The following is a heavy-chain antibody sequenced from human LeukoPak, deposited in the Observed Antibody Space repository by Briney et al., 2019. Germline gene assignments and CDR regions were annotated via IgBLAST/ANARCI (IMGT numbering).Heavy chain of an antibody. CDR3: AKRYFCSSTTCYGFDS. V-gene: IGHV3-30*02. J-gene: IGHJ4*02. Sequence: GGSLRLSCAASGFSLTNHGMNWVRQAPGKGLEWVSFIWFDESYQYYADSVKGRFTISRDNFKNTLYLQMNSLRAEDTAVYYCAKRYFCSSTTCYGFDSWGQGTLVTVSS. D-gene: IGHD2-2*01. CDR2: IWFDESYQ. CDR1: GFSLTNHG.